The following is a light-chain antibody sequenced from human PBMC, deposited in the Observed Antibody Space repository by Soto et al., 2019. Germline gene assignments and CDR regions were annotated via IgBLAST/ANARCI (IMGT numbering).Light chain of an antibody. CDR3: QHRSNWHIT. V-gene: IGKV3-11*01. CDR1: QSVSSF. J-gene: IGKJ5*01. Sequence: EIVLTQSPATLSLSPGERATLSCRASQSVSSFLAWYQRKPGQAPRLLIYDASNRATGIPARFSGSGSGTDFTLTISSLEPEDFAIYYCQHRSNWHITFGQGTRLEIK. CDR2: DAS.